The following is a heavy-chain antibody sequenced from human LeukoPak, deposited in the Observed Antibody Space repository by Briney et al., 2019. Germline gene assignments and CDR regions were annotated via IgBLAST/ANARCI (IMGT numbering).Heavy chain of an antibody. D-gene: IGHD5-18*01. CDR1: GFTFCSYW. Sequence: GGSLRLSCAASGFTFCSYWMHWVRQAPGKGLVWVSRINSDESSTSYADSVRGRFTISRDNAKNTLYVQMNSLRAEDTAMYYCARGGAMVSYYGMDAWGQGTTVTVSS. CDR3: ARGGAMVSYYGMDA. V-gene: IGHV3-74*01. CDR2: INSDESST. J-gene: IGHJ6*02.